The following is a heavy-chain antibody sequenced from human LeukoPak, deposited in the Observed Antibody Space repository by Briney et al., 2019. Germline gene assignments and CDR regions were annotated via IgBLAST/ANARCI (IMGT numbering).Heavy chain of an antibody. Sequence: PSETLSLTCAVSGGSISSGGYSWSWIRQPPGKGLEWIGYIYHSGSTYYNPSLKSRVTISVDRSKNQFFLKLSSATAADTAVYYCARDSLSTLCSFDIWGQGTMVTVSS. V-gene: IGHV4-30-2*01. CDR2: IYHSGST. CDR1: GGSISSGGYS. D-gene: IGHD2-15*01. J-gene: IGHJ3*02. CDR3: ARDSLSTLCSFDI.